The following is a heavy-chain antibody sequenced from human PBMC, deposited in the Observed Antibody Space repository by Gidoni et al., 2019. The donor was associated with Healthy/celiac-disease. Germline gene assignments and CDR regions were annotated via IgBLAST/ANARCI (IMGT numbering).Heavy chain of an antibody. J-gene: IGHJ3*02. Sequence: EVQLLESGGGLVQPGGSLRLSCAASGFPFSSYAMSWVRQAPGKGLEWVSAISGSGGSTYYADSVKGRFTISRDNFKNTLYLQMNSLRAEDTAVYYCAKVRAVLLYHSHDAFDIWGQGTMVNVSS. CDR1: GFPFSSYA. CDR2: ISGSGGST. CDR3: AKVRAVLLYHSHDAFDI. D-gene: IGHD2-2*02. V-gene: IGHV3-23*01.